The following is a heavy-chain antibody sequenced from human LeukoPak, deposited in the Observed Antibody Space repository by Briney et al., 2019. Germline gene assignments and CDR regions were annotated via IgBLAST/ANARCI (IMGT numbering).Heavy chain of an antibody. Sequence: ASVKVSCKASDYTYTSYGISWVRQAPGQGLESMGWISGYNGNTNYAQKFQARVTMTTDTSTTTAYMELRSLRSDDTAVYYCARDGTPGTTFRFDPWGQGTLVIVSS. D-gene: IGHD1-1*01. V-gene: IGHV1-18*01. CDR2: ISGYNGNT. CDR3: ARDGTPGTTFRFDP. CDR1: DYTYTSYG. J-gene: IGHJ5*02.